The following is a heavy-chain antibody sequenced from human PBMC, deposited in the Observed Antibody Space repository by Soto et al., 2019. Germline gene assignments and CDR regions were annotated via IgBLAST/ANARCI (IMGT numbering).Heavy chain of an antibody. V-gene: IGHV4-30-4*01. Sequence: QVQLQESGPGLVKPSQTLSLTCTVSGGSISSGDYYWSWIRQPPGKGLEWIGYIYYSGSTYYNPSLKSRVTISVDTSKNQFSLKLSSVTAADTAVYYCDLSWCSSTSCYAPAPFDYWGQGTLVTVSS. CDR3: DLSWCSSTSCYAPAPFDY. D-gene: IGHD2-2*01. J-gene: IGHJ4*02. CDR1: GGSISSGDYY. CDR2: IYYSGST.